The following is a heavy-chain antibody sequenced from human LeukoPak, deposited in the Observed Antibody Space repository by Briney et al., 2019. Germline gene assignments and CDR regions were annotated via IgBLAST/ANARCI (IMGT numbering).Heavy chain of an antibody. CDR2: ISYDGSNK. V-gene: IGHV3-30-3*01. CDR3: ARETQQIQLSNPFDI. CDR1: GFTFSSYA. D-gene: IGHD5-18*01. J-gene: IGHJ3*02. Sequence: PGGSLRLSCAASGFTFSSYAMHWVRQAPGKGLEWVAVISYDGSNKYYADSVKGRFTISRDNSKNTLSLQMNSPRAEDTAVYYCARETQQIQLSNPFDIWGQGTMVTVSS.